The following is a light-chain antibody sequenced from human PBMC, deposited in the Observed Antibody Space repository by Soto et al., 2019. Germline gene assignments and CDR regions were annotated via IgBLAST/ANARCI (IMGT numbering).Light chain of an antibody. CDR1: QSINNY. V-gene: IGKV3-11*01. CDR2: DAS. Sequence: DIVLTQSPGTLSLSPGERVTLSCRASQSINNYLAWYQQKPGQAPRLLIYDASYRATGIPSRFSGRGSGTDFTLRISGLEPEDFATYYCQQRAGWPYTFGQGTRLEIK. CDR3: QQRAGWPYT. J-gene: IGKJ2*01.